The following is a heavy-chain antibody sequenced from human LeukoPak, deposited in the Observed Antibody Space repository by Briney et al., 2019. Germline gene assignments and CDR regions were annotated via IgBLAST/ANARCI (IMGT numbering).Heavy chain of an antibody. J-gene: IGHJ5*02. CDR3: ARHDYDFWSGYPNWFDP. D-gene: IGHD3-3*01. CDR2: IYYSGST. Sequence: SETLSLTCTVSGGSLSSYYWSWIRQPPGKGLEWIGYIYYSGSTNYNPSLKSRVTISVDTSKNQFSLKLSSVTAADTAVYYCARHDYDFWSGYPNWFDPWGQGTLVTVSS. CDR1: GGSLSSYY. V-gene: IGHV4-59*01.